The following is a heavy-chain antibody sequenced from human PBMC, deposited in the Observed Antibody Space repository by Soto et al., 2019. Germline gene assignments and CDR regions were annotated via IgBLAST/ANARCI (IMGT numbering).Heavy chain of an antibody. D-gene: IGHD1-20*01. V-gene: IGHV1-18*01. CDR2: ISAYNGNT. Sequence: QVQLVQSGAEVKKPGASVKVSCKASGYTFTSYGISWVLQAPGQGLEWMGWISAYNGNTNYAQKLQGRVTMTTDTSTSTAYMKLRSLRYEETAVYYCARNRKTDNWNNDLAELGVAYYYYYGMDVWGQGTTVTVTS. CDR3: ARNRKTDNWNNDLAELGVAYYYYYGMDV. CDR1: GYTFTSYG. J-gene: IGHJ6*02.